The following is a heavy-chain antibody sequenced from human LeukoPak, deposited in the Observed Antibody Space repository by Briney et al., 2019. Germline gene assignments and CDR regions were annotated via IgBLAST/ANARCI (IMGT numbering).Heavy chain of an antibody. J-gene: IGHJ1*01. CDR2: IYTSGST. CDR3: ARVLSGSYFQH. Sequence: SETLSLTCTVSGGPISSGSYYWSWIRQPAGKGLEWIGRIYTSGSTNYNPSLKSRVIISVDTSKNQFSLKLSSVTAADTAVYYCARVLSGSYFQHWGRGTLVTVSS. D-gene: IGHD1-26*01. CDR1: GGPISSGSYY. V-gene: IGHV4-61*02.